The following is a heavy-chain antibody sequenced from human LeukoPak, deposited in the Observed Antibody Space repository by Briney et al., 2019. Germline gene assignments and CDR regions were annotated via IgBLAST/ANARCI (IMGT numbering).Heavy chain of an antibody. V-gene: IGHV4-34*01. J-gene: IGHJ6*02. CDR2: INHSGST. Sequence: SETLSLTCAVYGGSFSGYYWSWIRQPPGKGLEWIGEINHSGSTNYNPSLKSRVTMSVDTSKNQFSLKLSSVTAADTAVYYCARERYCTNGVCYDYYYYGMDVWGQGTTVTVSS. CDR3: ARERYCTNGVCYDYYYYGMDV. CDR1: GGSFSGYY. D-gene: IGHD2-8*01.